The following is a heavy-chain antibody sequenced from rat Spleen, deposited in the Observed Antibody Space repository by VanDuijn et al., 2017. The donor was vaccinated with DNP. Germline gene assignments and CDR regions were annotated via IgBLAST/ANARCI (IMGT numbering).Heavy chain of an antibody. J-gene: IGHJ2*01. Sequence: EVQLQESGSGLVKPSQSLSLTCSVTGYSITSNYWGRIRKFPGNKMEWIGYINYSGSNGYNPSLKSRISITREPSKNQFFLQLNSVTTEDTATYYCARWTRYFDSWGQGVLVTVSS. V-gene: IGHV3-1*01. CDR3: ARWTRYFDS. D-gene: IGHD1-7*01. CDR1: GYSITSNY. CDR2: INYSGSN.